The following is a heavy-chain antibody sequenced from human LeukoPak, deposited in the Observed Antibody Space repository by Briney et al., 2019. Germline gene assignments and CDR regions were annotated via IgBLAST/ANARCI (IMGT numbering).Heavy chain of an antibody. CDR3: ARVGLAVAGAPFDY. CDR2: IYSSGST. D-gene: IGHD6-19*01. V-gene: IGHV4-4*07. Sequence: SETLSLTCTVSGGSISYYYWSWIRQPAGKGLEWIGRIYSSGSTNYNPSLESRVTMSVDTSKNQFSLKLSSVTAVDTAVYFCARVGLAVAGAPFDYWGQGTLVTVSS. CDR1: GGSISYYY. J-gene: IGHJ4*02.